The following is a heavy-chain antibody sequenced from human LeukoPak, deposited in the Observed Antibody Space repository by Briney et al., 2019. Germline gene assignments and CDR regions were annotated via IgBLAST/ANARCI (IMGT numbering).Heavy chain of an antibody. D-gene: IGHD2-2*01. CDR3: ARENSYRYCSSTSCSIPPYGNWFDP. CDR2: MNPNSGNT. J-gene: IGHJ5*02. CDR1: GGTFSSYD. Sequence: ASVKVSCKASGGTFSSYDINWVRQATGQGLEWMGWMNPNSGNTGYAQKFQGRVTITRNTSISTAYMELSSLRSEDTAVYYCARENSYRYCSSTSCSIPPYGNWFDPWGQGTLVTVSS. V-gene: IGHV1-8*03.